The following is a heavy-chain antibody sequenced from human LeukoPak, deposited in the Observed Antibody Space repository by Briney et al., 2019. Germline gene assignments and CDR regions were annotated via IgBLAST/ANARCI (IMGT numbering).Heavy chain of an antibody. Sequence: PGGSLRLSCAASGFTFDDYAMHRVRQAPGKGLEWVSLISWDGGSTYYADSVKGRFTISRDNSKNSLYLQMNSLRAEDTAVYYCAKEGGYCSSTSCYTLEAYYYYYMDVWGKGTTVTVSS. V-gene: IGHV3-43D*03. J-gene: IGHJ6*03. CDR2: ISWDGGST. CDR1: GFTFDDYA. D-gene: IGHD2-2*02. CDR3: AKEGGYCSSTSCYTLEAYYYYYMDV.